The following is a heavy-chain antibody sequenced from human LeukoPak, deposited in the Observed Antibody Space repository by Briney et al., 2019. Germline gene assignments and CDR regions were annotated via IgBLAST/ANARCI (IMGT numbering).Heavy chain of an antibody. D-gene: IGHD1-26*01. J-gene: IGHJ6*02. CDR3: ARGRSNYYGMDV. Sequence: SETLSLTCTVSGGSISSYYWSWIRQPPGKGLEWIGYIYYSGSTNYNPSLKSRVTISVDTSKNLFSLKVSSVTAADTAVYYCARGRSNYYGMDVWGQGTTVTVSS. V-gene: IGHV4-59*01. CDR1: GGSISSYY. CDR2: IYYSGST.